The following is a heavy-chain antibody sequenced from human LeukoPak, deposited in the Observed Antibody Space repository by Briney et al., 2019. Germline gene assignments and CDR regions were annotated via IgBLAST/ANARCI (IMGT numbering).Heavy chain of an antibody. Sequence: AGGSLRLSCAASGFTFSSYAMHWVRQAPGKGLEYVSAISSNGGSTYYANSVKGRFTISRDNSKNTLYLQMNSLRAEDTAVYYCAPEREGLYCSSTSCRDPNFDYWGQGTLVTVSS. CDR2: ISSNGGST. J-gene: IGHJ4*02. V-gene: IGHV3-64*01. D-gene: IGHD2-2*01. CDR3: APEREGLYCSSTSCRDPNFDY. CDR1: GFTFSSYA.